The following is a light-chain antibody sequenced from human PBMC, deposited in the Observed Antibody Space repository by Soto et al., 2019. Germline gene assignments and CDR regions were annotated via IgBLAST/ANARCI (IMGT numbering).Light chain of an antibody. V-gene: IGKV1-5*03. Sequence: DIQMTQSPSTLSASVGDRVTITFRASQSISSWLAWYQQKPGKAPKLLIYKASSLESGVPSRFSGSGSGTEFTLTISSLEPEDFALYYCQQRSNWPITFGQGTRLEI. CDR3: QQRSNWPIT. J-gene: IGKJ5*01. CDR2: KAS. CDR1: QSISSW.